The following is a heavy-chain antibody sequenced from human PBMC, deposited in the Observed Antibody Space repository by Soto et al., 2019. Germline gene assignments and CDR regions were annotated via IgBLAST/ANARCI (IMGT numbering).Heavy chain of an antibody. J-gene: IGHJ6*02. Sequence: SETLSLTCTVSGGSISSSSYYWGWIRQSPGKGLEWIGYVFHSGSVLYNPSLKSRLNISVDTSKNQFSLRLSSVTAADTAVYFCAREDDGGDRDYYGLDVWGQGTTVTVSS. V-gene: IGHV4-30-4*08. CDR3: AREDDGGDRDYYGLDV. CDR1: GGSISSSSYY. CDR2: VFHSGSV. D-gene: IGHD2-21*02.